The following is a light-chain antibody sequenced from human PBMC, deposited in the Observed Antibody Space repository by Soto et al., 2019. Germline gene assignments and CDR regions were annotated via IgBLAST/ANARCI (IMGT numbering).Light chain of an antibody. CDR2: GAS. CDR3: QQYGSSPYT. J-gene: IGKJ2*01. CDR1: QRVSSSY. Sequence: EIVLTQSPGTLSLSPGERATLSCRASQRVSSSYLAWYQQKPGQAPRLIIYGASDRATGIPDRFSGSGSGTDVTLTISRLEPEDFAVYYCQQYGSSPYTFGQGTKLEIK. V-gene: IGKV3-20*01.